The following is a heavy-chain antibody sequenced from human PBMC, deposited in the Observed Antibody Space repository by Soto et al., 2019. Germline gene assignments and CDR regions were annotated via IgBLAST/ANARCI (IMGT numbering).Heavy chain of an antibody. D-gene: IGHD4-17*01. J-gene: IGHJ5*02. Sequence: QVQLVESGGGVVQPGSSLRLSCAASGFTFSRYGIHWVRQSPGKGLEWVSFISYDGGKTDYVDSVRGRFTISRDNSNKILYLHMRSRRAEDTAVYFCAREVRANLNDFGDYEWFDPWGQGTLVTVSS. V-gene: IGHV3-30*03. CDR2: ISYDGGKT. CDR1: GFTFSRYG. CDR3: AREVRANLNDFGDYEWFDP.